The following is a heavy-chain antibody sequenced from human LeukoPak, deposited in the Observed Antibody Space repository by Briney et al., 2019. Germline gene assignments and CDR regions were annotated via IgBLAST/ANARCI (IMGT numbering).Heavy chain of an antibody. Sequence: PGGSLRLSCAASGFTFSTYAMHWVRQAPGKGLEYVSAITGNGDATSYANSVKGRFTISRDNSRNTLYLRMGSLRAEDMAVYYCARGRGYYHDSSGYYGSYFDYWGQGTLVTVSS. J-gene: IGHJ4*02. CDR3: ARGRGYYHDSSGYYGSYFDY. CDR2: ITGNGDAT. CDR1: GFTFSTYA. V-gene: IGHV3-64*01. D-gene: IGHD3-22*01.